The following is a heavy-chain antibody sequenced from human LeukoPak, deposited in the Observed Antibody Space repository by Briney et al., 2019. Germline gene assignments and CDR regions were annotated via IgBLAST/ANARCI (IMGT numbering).Heavy chain of an antibody. CDR2: IYHSGST. V-gene: IGHV4-38-2*01. CDR1: GYSISSGYY. J-gene: IGHJ4*02. CDR3: ARSHLKMATILY. Sequence: SETLSLTCAVSGYSISSGYYWGWIRQPPGKGLEWIGSIYHSGSTYYNPSLKSRVTISVDTSKNQVSLKLSSVTAADTAVYYCARSHLKMATILYWGQGTLVTVSS. D-gene: IGHD5-24*01.